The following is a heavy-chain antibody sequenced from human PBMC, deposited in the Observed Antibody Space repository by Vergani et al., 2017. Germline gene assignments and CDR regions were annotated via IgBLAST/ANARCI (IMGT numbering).Heavy chain of an antibody. CDR3: AKDRQDIVVVPAAMPYYYYGMDV. Sequence: QVQLVESGGGVVQPGGSLRLSCAASGCTFSSYGMHWVRQAPGKGLEWVAFIRYDGSNKYYADSVKGRFTISRDNSKNTLYLQMNSLRAEDTAVYYCAKDRQDIVVVPAAMPYYYYGMDVWGQXP. V-gene: IGHV3-30*02. D-gene: IGHD2-2*01. J-gene: IGHJ6*02. CDR2: IRYDGSNK. CDR1: GCTFSSYG.